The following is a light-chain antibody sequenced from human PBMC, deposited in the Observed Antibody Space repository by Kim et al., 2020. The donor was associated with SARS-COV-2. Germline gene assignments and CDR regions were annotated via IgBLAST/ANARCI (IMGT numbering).Light chain of an antibody. J-gene: IGLJ3*02. Sequence: GQAITISCTGSSSGVGGYNYVTWYQQHPGKAPKLMIYDGSNRPSGVSNRFSGSKSGNTASLTISGLQAEDEADYYCSSYTSSSTRVFGGGTQLTVL. CDR3: SSYTSSSTRV. CDR1: SSGVGGYNY. CDR2: DGS. V-gene: IGLV2-14*03.